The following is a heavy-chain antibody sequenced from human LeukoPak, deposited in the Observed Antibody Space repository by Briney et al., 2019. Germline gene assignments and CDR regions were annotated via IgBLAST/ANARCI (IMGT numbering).Heavy chain of an antibody. V-gene: IGHV3-74*01. CDR1: GFTFSSYW. Sequence: GGSLRLSCADSGFTFSSYWMHWVRQVPGKGLVWVSHINSDGSSTNYADSVKGRFTISRDNAKNTLYLQMNSLRAEDTAVYYCTRDAYGVDYWGQGTLVTVSS. D-gene: IGHD4-17*01. CDR3: TRDAYGVDY. J-gene: IGHJ4*02. CDR2: INSDGSST.